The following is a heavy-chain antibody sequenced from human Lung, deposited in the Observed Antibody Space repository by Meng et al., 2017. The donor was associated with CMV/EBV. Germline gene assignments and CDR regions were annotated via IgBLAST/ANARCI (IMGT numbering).Heavy chain of an antibody. CDR2: ISSSSSYI. CDR1: GFTFSSYS. V-gene: IGHV3-21*01. D-gene: IGHD6-19*01. CDR3: ATSRGSGWYRIGWFDP. Sequence: ESLKISCAASGFTFSSYSMNWVRQAPGKGLEWVSSISSSSSYIYYADSVKGRFTISRDNAKNSLYLQMNSLRAEDTAVYYCATSRGSGWYRIGWFDPWGQGTLVTVSS. J-gene: IGHJ5*02.